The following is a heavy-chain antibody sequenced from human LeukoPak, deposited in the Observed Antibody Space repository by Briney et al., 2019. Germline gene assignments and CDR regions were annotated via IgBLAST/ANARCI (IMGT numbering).Heavy chain of an antibody. V-gene: IGHV5-51*01. Sequence: GESLKISCQGSGYIFTTHYIAWVRQMPGRGLEWMGIIYPGDSDTTYSPSFRGHVTISVDKSINTAYLQWSSLKASDTAMYYCARHIYGSGSYSDFWGPGTLVTVSS. CDR1: GYIFTTHY. CDR2: IYPGDSDT. CDR3: ARHIYGSGSYSDF. D-gene: IGHD3-10*01. J-gene: IGHJ4*02.